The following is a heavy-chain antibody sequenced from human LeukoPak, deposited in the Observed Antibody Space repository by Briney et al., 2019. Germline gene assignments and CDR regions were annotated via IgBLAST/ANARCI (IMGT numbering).Heavy chain of an antibody. D-gene: IGHD6-25*01. CDR1: GFTFSSYW. CDR2: IKQDGSEK. Sequence: GGSLRLSWAASGFTFSSYWMSWVRQAPGKGLEWVANIKQDGSEKYYVDSVKGRFTISRDNAKNSLYLQMNSLRAEDTAVYYCARVRSGSGWYFDYWGQGTLVTVSS. V-gene: IGHV3-7*03. CDR3: ARVRSGSGWYFDY. J-gene: IGHJ4*02.